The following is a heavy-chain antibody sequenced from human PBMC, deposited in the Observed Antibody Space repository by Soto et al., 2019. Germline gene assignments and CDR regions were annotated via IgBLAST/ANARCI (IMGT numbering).Heavy chain of an antibody. J-gene: IGHJ6*02. V-gene: IGHV5-10-1*01. D-gene: IGHD3-9*01. Sequence: PGESLKISCKGSGYSFTSYWISWVRQMPGKGLEWMGRIDPSDSYTNYSPSFQGHVTISADKSISTAYLQWSSLKASDTAMYYCARKSQGYDILTGYYDYGMDVWGQGTTVTVSS. CDR1: GYSFTSYW. CDR2: IDPSDSYT. CDR3: ARKSQGYDILTGYYDYGMDV.